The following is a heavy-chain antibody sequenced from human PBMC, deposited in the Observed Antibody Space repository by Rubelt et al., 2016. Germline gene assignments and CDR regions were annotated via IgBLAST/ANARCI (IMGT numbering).Heavy chain of an antibody. CDR2: IYYSGST. J-gene: IGHJ2*01. D-gene: IGHD5-24*01. CDR3: ARCPRITGDHWYFDL. Sequence: GLEWIGYIYYSGSTNYNPSLKSRVTISVDTSKNQFSLKLSSVTAADTAVYYCARCPRITGDHWYFDLWGRGTLVTVSS. V-gene: IGHV4-59*01.